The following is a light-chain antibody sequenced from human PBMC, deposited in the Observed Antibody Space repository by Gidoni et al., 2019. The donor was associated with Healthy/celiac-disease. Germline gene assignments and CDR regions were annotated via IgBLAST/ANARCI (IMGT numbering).Light chain of an antibody. V-gene: IGKV4-1*01. Sequence: DIVMTQPLDSLAVSRGERATSNCKSSQSVLYSSNNKNYLAWYQQKPGQPPKLLIYWASTRESGVPDRFSGRGSGTDFTLTISRLQAEDVAVYYCQQYYSTPWTFGQGTKVEIK. CDR3: QQYYSTPWT. CDR1: QSVLYSSNNKNY. CDR2: WAS. J-gene: IGKJ1*01.